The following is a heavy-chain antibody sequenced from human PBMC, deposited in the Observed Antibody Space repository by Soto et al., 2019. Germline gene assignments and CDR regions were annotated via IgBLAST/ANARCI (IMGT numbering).Heavy chain of an antibody. CDR2: IYHSGST. V-gene: IGHV4-59*01. D-gene: IGHD7-27*01. CDR1: YGSISYYY. Sequence: SLTCTVSYGSISYYYLSWIRQPPGKGLEWIGYIYHSGSTNYNPSLKSRVTMSVDTSKNQFSLKLTSVTAADTAVYYCASSTSGDWFDHWGQGTLVTAPQ. CDR3: ASSTSGDWFDH. J-gene: IGHJ5*02.